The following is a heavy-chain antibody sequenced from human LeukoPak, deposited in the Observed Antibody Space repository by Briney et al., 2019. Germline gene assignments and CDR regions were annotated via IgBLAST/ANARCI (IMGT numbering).Heavy chain of an antibody. V-gene: IGHV4-39*07. CDR3: ARYYDFWSGLGYYMDV. J-gene: IGHJ6*03. CDR2: MYYSGST. Sequence: SETLSLTCTVSDGSISSSRYYWGWIRQPPGKGLEWIGSMYYSGSTYYNASLKSRVTISVDTSKNQFSLKLSSVTAADTAVYYCARYYDFWSGLGYYMDVWGKGTTVTVSS. D-gene: IGHD3-3*01. CDR1: DGSISSSRYY.